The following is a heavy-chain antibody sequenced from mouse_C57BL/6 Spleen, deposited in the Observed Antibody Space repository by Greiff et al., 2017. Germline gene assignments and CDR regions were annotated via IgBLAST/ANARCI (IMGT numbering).Heavy chain of an antibody. CDR3: VGDYGDGGNFDY. D-gene: IGHD2-4*01. V-gene: IGHV10-1*01. J-gene: IGHJ2*01. Sequence: EVKLVESGGGLVQPKGSLKLSCAASGFSFNTYAMNWVRQAPGKGLEWVARIRSKSNNYAKYYADSVKDRFTISRDDSESMLYLQMNNLKTEDTAMYYCVGDYGDGGNFDYWGQGTTLTVSS. CDR2: IRSKSNNYAK. CDR1: GFSFNTYA.